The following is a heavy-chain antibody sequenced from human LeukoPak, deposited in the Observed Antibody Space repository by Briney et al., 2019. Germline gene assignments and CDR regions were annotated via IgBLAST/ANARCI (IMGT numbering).Heavy chain of an antibody. Sequence: SETLSLTCAVYGGSFSGYYWSWIRQPPGKGLEWIWEINHSGSTNYNPSLKSRVTISVDTSKNQFSLKLSSVTAADTAVYYCARGYRFGIVVVTATLAWFDPWGQGTLVTVSS. V-gene: IGHV4-34*01. CDR1: GGSFSGYY. D-gene: IGHD2-21*02. CDR2: INHSGST. J-gene: IGHJ5*02. CDR3: ARGYRFGIVVVTATLAWFDP.